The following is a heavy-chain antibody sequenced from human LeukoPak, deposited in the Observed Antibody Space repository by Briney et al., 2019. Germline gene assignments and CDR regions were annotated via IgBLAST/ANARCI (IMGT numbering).Heavy chain of an antibody. CDR3: ARVTLLPTHIDY. CDR1: GGSISSSSYY. Sequence: SETLSLTCTVSGGSISSSSYYWGWIRQPPGKGLEWIGSMYSSGSTYYNPSLKSRVTISVDTSKNQFSLRLISVTAADTAVYYCARVTLLPTHIDYWGQGTLVTVSS. CDR2: MYSSGST. J-gene: IGHJ4*02. V-gene: IGHV4-39*07. D-gene: IGHD2-15*01.